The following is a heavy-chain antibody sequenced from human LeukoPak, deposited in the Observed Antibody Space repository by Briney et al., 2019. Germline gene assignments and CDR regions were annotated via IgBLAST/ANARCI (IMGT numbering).Heavy chain of an antibody. Sequence: GGSLRLSCAASGFTFSNCWMSWVRQAPGKGLEWVANIKKDGTEKYYVDSVKGRFTISRDNAENSLYLQMNSLRAEDTAVYYCARGLRYCSGGSCYSWGQGTLVTVSS. D-gene: IGHD2-15*01. J-gene: IGHJ4*02. V-gene: IGHV3-7*01. CDR2: IKKDGTEK. CDR1: GFTFSNCW. CDR3: ARGLRYCSGGSCYS.